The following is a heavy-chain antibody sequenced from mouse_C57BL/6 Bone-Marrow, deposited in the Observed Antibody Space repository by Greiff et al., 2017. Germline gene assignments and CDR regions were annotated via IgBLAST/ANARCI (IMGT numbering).Heavy chain of an antibody. D-gene: IGHD2-1*01. CDR3: ARLGGNYAYYYAMDY. CDR1: GYTFTSYW. V-gene: IGHV1-52*01. Sequence: QVQLQQPGAELVRPGSSVKLSCKASGYTFTSYWMHWVKQRPIQGLEWIGNIDPSDSETHYNQKFKDKATLTVDKSSSTAYMQLSSLTSEDSAVYYCARLGGNYAYYYAMDYWGQGTSVTVSS. CDR2: IDPSDSET. J-gene: IGHJ4*01.